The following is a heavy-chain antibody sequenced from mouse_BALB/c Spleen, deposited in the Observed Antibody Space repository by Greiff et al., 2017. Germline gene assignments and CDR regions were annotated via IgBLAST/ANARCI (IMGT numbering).Heavy chain of an antibody. D-gene: IGHD2-1*01. J-gene: IGHJ3*01. Sequence: EVKLQESGTVLARPGASVKMSCKASGYTFTSYWMYWVKQRPGQGLDWIGAIYPGNSDTSYNQKFKGKAKLTAVTSTSTAYMELSSLTNEDSAVYYCTRENGNRSWFAYWGQGTLVTVSA. CDR1: GYTFTSYW. CDR2: IYPGNSDT. V-gene: IGHV1-5*01. CDR3: TRENGNRSWFAY.